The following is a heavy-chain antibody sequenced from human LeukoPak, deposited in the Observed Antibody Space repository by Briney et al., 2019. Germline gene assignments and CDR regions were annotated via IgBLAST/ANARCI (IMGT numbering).Heavy chain of an antibody. CDR1: GGSISSYY. CDR3: ARGLGDYGDFLIDY. J-gene: IGHJ4*02. CDR2: IYYSGST. Sequence: SETLSLTCTVSGGSISSYYWSWIRQPPGKGLEWIGYIYYSGSTNYNPSLKSRVTISVDTSKNQLFLKLSSVTAADTAVYYCARGLGDYGDFLIDYWGQGTLVTVSS. V-gene: IGHV4-59*01. D-gene: IGHD4-17*01.